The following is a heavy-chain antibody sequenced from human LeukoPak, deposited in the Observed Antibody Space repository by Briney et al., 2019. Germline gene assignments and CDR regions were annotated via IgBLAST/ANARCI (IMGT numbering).Heavy chain of an antibody. D-gene: IGHD6-19*01. Sequence: PGGSLRLSCAASGFTFSSYNMNWVRQAPGKGLEWVSYISSSSTTIYYADSVKGRFTISRDNAKNSLYLQMNSLRAEDTAMYYCARDLVRGWYSWFDPWGQGTLVTVSS. CDR1: GFTFSSYN. CDR2: ISSSSTTI. V-gene: IGHV3-48*01. CDR3: ARDLVRGWYSWFDP. J-gene: IGHJ5*02.